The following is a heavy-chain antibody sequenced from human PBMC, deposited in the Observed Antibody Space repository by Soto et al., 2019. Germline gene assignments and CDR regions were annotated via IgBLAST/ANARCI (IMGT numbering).Heavy chain of an antibody. CDR3: AKNPLLVKKKPGLQYTFHY. V-gene: IGHV4-59*01. Sequence: SETLSLTCTVSGGSISSYYWSWIRQPPGKGLEWIGYIYYSGSTNYNPSLKSRVTISVDTSKNQFSLKLSSVTAADTAVYYFAKNPLLVKKKPGLQYTFHYW. CDR2: IYYSGST. CDR1: GGSISSYY. D-gene: IGHD2-2*02. J-gene: IGHJ4*01.